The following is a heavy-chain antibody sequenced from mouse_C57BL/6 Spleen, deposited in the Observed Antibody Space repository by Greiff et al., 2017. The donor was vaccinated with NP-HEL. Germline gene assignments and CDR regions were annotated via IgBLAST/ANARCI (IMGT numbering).Heavy chain of an antibody. CDR1: GFNIKDYY. CDR2: IDPEDSDT. CDR3: TTSDIRDY. Sequence: EVQLQQSGAELVRPGASVKLSCTASGFNIKDYYMHWVKQRPEQGLEWIGRIDPEDSDTDYAPKFQGKSTMTADTSSNTAYLQLRSLTSEDTAVYYCTTSDIRDYWGQGTTLTVSS. V-gene: IGHV14-1*01. J-gene: IGHJ2*01.